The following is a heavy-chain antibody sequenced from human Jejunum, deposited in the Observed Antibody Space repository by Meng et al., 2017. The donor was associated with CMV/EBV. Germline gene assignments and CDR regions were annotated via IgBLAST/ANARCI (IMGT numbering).Heavy chain of an antibody. J-gene: IGHJ5*01. CDR3: ASDITGNTYAYDS. D-gene: IGHD1-20*01. CDR2: IIPIIGRP. CDR1: GGTLRSYV. V-gene: IGHV1-69*04. Sequence: ASGGTLRSYVISWVRQAPGQGLEWMGRIIPIIGRPHHAQRFQDRVSITADKATSTVYMELKTLTSEDTAVYFCASDITGNTYAYDSWGQGTLVTVSS.